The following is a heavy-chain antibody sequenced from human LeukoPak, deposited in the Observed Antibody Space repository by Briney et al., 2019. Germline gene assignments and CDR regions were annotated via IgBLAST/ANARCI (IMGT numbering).Heavy chain of an antibody. CDR3: AKATMDYGSGSPPRAYGMDV. Sequence: PGGSLRLSCAASGFTFSSYAMSWVRQAPGKGLEWVSAISGSGGSTYYADSVKGRFTISRDNSKNTLYLQMNSLRAEDTAVYYCAKATMDYGSGSPPRAYGMDVWGQGTTVTVSS. D-gene: IGHD3-10*01. J-gene: IGHJ6*02. V-gene: IGHV3-23*01. CDR1: GFTFSSYA. CDR2: ISGSGGST.